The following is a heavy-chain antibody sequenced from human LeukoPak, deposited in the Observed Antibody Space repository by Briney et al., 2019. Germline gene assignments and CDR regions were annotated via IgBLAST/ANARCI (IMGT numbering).Heavy chain of an antibody. Sequence: PGGSLRLSCAASGFTFSNYAMNWVRQAPGKGLEWVSTISGVGDSTYYADSVKGRFTMSRDNSKNTLYLQMNSLRVEDTAIYYCVKRGEMAKKNPLDYWGKGTLVTVSS. CDR3: VKRGEMAKKNPLDY. CDR2: ISGVGDST. CDR1: GFTFSNYA. D-gene: IGHD5-24*01. V-gene: IGHV3-23*01. J-gene: IGHJ4*02.